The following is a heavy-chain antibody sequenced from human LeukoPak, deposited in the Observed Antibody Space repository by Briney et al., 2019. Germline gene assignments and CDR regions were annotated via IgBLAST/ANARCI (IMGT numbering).Heavy chain of an antibody. CDR3: ARAGANCGGDCYSHFDY. J-gene: IGHJ4*02. D-gene: IGHD2-21*02. CDR2: INSDGSST. CDR1: GFTFSSYW. Sequence: PGGSLRLSCAASGFTFSSYWMHWVRQAPGKGLVWVSRINSDGSSTSYADSVKGRFTISRDNAKNTLYLQMNSLRAEDTAVYYCARAGANCGGDCYSHFDYWGQGTLVTVSS. V-gene: IGHV3-74*01.